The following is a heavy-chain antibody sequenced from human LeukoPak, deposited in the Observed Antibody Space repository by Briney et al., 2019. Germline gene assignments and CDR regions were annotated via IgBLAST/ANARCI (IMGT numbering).Heavy chain of an antibody. Sequence: GGSLRLSCAASGFPFSTYSMNWVRQAPGKGLEWVSYMSTSGSISYADSVKGRFTISRDNAKNSLYLQINSLGDEDTAVYYCARMIDYNYGYAFDYWGQGTLVTVSS. J-gene: IGHJ4*02. D-gene: IGHD5-18*01. V-gene: IGHV3-48*02. CDR2: MSTSGSI. CDR1: GFPFSTYS. CDR3: ARMIDYNYGYAFDY.